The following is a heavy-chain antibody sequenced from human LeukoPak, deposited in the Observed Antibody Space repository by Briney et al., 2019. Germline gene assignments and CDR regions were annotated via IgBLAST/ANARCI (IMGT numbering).Heavy chain of an antibody. CDR2: IYYSGST. CDR3: ARMAKPYYYYGMDV. D-gene: IGHD5-24*01. CDR1: GGSVSSGGYY. J-gene: IGHJ6*02. V-gene: IGHV4-31*03. Sequence: PSETLSLTCTVSGGSVSSGGYYWSWIRQHPGKGLEWIGYIYYSGSTYYNPSLKSRVTISVDTSKNQFSLKLSSVTAADTAVCYCARMAKPYYYYGMDVWGQGTTVTVSS.